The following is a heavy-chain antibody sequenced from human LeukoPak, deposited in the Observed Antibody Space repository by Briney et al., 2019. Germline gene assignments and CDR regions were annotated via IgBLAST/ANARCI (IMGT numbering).Heavy chain of an antibody. CDR2: IYYSGST. CDR1: GGSISSYY. J-gene: IGHJ4*02. Sequence: PSETLSLTCTVSGGSISSYYWSWIRQPPGKGLEWIGYIYYSGSTNYNPSLKSRVTISVDTSKNQFSLKLSSVTAADTAVYYCASHYDILTGYYNWGQGTLVTVSS. CDR3: ASHYDILTGYYN. V-gene: IGHV4-59*08. D-gene: IGHD3-9*01.